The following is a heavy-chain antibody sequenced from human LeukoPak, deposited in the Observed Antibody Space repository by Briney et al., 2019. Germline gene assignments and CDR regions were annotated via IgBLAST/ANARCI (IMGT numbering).Heavy chain of an antibody. D-gene: IGHD2/OR15-2a*01. J-gene: IGHJ3*02. CDR3: ASNRSPRSKLDAFDI. CDR1: GGSISSGSYY. CDR2: IYTSGST. Sequence: NPSETLSHTCTVSGGSISSGSYYWSWIRQPAGKGLEWIGRIYTSGSTNYNPSLKSRVTISVDTSKNQFSLKLSSVTAADTAVYYCASNRSPRSKLDAFDIWGQGTMVTVSS. V-gene: IGHV4-61*02.